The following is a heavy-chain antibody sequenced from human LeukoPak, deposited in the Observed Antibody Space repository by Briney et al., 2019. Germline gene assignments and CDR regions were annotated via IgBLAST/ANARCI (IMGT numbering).Heavy chain of an antibody. J-gene: IGHJ4*02. CDR1: GFTFSNYA. V-gene: IGHV3-23*01. Sequence: GGSLRLSCAASGFTFSNYAMKWVRQAPGKALEWVSSITPSGGNTYYADSVKARFTISRDNSKDTLYLQMNSLRAEDSAIYYCAKKYCGGPCSGIPYDSWGQGTLVTVSS. CDR2: ITPSGGNT. CDR3: AKKYCGGPCSGIPYDS. D-gene: IGHD2-21*01.